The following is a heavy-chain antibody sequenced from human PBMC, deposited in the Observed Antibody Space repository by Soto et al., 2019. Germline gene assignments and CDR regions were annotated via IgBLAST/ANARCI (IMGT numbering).Heavy chain of an antibody. CDR1: GFTFSTYA. Sequence: PGGSLRLSCAASGFTFSTYAMTWVRQAPGKGLEWVSSIGGSSATTYYADSVKGRFTISRDNSKNTLSLQMNSLRAEDTAIYYCANSLLYGDYLSVRASWGQGTLVTVSS. D-gene: IGHD4-17*01. V-gene: IGHV3-23*01. CDR3: ANSLLYGDYLSVRAS. CDR2: IGGSSATT. J-gene: IGHJ1*01.